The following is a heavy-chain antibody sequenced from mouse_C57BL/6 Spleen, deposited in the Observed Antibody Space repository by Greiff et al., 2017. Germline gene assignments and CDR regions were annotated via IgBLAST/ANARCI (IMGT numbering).Heavy chain of an antibody. CDR1: GYTFTSYW. CDR2: IDPSDSYT. V-gene: IGHV1-50*01. Sequence: QVQLQQPGAELVKPGASVKLSCKASGYTFTSYWMQWVKQRPGQGLEWIGEIDPSDSYTNYNQKFKGKATLTVDTSSSTAYMQLSSLTSEDSAVYYCARCPRQLRLRGDYWGQGTTLTVSS. J-gene: IGHJ2*01. D-gene: IGHD3-2*02. CDR3: ARCPRQLRLRGDY.